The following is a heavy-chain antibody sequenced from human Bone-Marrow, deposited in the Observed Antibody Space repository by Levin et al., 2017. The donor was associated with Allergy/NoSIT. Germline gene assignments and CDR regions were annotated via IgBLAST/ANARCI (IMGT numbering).Heavy chain of an antibody. J-gene: IGHJ6*02. CDR1: GFTFSRYW. V-gene: IGHV3-74*01. CDR2: INPDGSFT. D-gene: IGHD7-27*01. CDR3: TRPSSDSTLGYYYGLDV. Sequence: GESLKISCAASGFTFSRYWMYWVRQAPGKGLVWVSRINPDGSFTNYADPMEGRFTVSRDNAKNKLFLQMNGLRAEDTAVYYCTRPSSDSTLGYYYGLDVWGQGTTVTVSS.